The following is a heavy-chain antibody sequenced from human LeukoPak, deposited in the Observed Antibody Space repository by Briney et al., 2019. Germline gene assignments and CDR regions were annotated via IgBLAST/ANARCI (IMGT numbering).Heavy chain of an antibody. V-gene: IGHV3-21*01. CDR2: IGSSSDYI. CDR1: GFTFSSYG. J-gene: IGHJ4*02. D-gene: IGHD2-21*02. Sequence: MTGGSLRLSCAASGFTFSSYGVNWVRQAPGKGLEWVSSIGSSSDYIYYADSVKDRFTISRDNAKNSLYLQMNSLRAEDTAIYYCARTYGGDGGQRFDYWGQGTLVTVSS. CDR3: ARTYGGDGGQRFDY.